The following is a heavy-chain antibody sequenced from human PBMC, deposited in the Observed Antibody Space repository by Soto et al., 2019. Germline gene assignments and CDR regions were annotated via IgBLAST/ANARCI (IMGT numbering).Heavy chain of an antibody. CDR3: ARTWSDP. J-gene: IGHJ5*02. V-gene: IGHV4-59*08. Sequence: SETLSLTCTVSGGSISSYYWSWIRQPPGKGLEWIGYIYYSGSTNYNPSLKSRVTISVDTSKNQFSLKLSSVTAADTAVYYCARTWSDPWGQGTLVTVSS. CDR2: IYYSGST. CDR1: GGSISSYY.